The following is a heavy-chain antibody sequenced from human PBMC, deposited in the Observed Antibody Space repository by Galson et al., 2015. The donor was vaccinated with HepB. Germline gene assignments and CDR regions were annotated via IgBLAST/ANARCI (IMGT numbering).Heavy chain of an antibody. CDR3: ARANTKLGIGAFDI. Sequence: LRLSCAASGFTFSSYSMNWVRQPPGKGLEWIGEINHSGSTNYNPSLKSRVTISVDTSRNQFSLKLSSVTAADTAVYYCARANTKLGIGAFDIWGQGTMVTVSS. V-gene: IGHV4-34*01. CDR2: INHSGST. J-gene: IGHJ3*02. D-gene: IGHD7-27*01. CDR1: GFTFSSYS.